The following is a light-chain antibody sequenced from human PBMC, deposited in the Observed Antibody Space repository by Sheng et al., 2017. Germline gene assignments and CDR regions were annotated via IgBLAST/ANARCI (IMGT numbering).Light chain of an antibody. V-gene: IGLV2-14*02. J-gene: IGLJ2*01. Sequence: QSALTQPASVSGSPGQSITISCTGTSSDIGSYNLVSWYQQHPGKAPKLMIYDVSNRPSGISNRFSGSKSGNTTSLTISGLQTEDEGDYYCSSYTHSAAVFGGGTQVTVL. CDR1: SSDIGSYNL. CDR3: SSYTHSAAV. CDR2: DVS.